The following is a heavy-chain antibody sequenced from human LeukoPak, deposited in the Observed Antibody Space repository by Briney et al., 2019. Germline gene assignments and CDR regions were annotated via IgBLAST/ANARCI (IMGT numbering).Heavy chain of an antibody. V-gene: IGHV1-2*02. CDR2: INPNSGGT. J-gene: IGHJ3*02. D-gene: IGHD3-22*01. CDR1: GYTFTGYY. Sequence: ASVTVSCKASGYTFTGYYMHWVRQAPGQGLEWMGWINPNSGGTNYAQKFQGRVTMTRDTSISTAYMELSRLRSDDTAVYHCARKRPVDYYDSSGYYYDAFDIWGQGTMVTVSS. CDR3: ARKRPVDYYDSSGYYYDAFDI.